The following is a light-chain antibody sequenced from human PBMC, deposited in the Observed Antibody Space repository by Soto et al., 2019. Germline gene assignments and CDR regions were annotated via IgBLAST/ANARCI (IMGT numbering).Light chain of an antibody. CDR2: GAS. CDR1: QSVSSSY. V-gene: IGKV3-20*01. J-gene: IGKJ4*01. CDR3: QQYGSSRLALT. Sequence: EIVLTQSPGTLSLSPGERATLSCRASQSVSSSYIAWYQQKPGQAPRLLIYGASSRATGIPDRFSGSGSGTDFTLTISRLEPEDFAVYYCQQYGSSRLALTFGGGTKVEIK.